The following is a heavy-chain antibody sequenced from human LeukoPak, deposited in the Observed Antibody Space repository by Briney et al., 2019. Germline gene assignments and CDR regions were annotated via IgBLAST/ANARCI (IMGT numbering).Heavy chain of an antibody. CDR3: ANSHSYYDFWSGYYGYFDY. CDR1: GFTFDDYG. J-gene: IGHJ4*02. CDR2: INWNGGST. V-gene: IGHV3-20*04. Sequence: PGGSLRLSCAASGFTFDDYGMSWVRQAPGKGLEWVSGINWNGGSTGYADSVKGRFTISRDNAKNSLYLQMNSLRAEDTAVYYCANSHSYYDFWSGYYGYFDYWGQGTLVTVSS. D-gene: IGHD3-3*01.